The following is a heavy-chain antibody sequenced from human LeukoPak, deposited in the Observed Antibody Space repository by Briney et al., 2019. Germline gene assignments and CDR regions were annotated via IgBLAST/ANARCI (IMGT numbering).Heavy chain of an antibody. Sequence: PGGSLRLSCAASGFTFNNSRMHWVRQAPGKGLEWVAFIRYDGSNKYYTDSVKGRFTISRDNSRNTLYLQMNSLRAEDTAVYYCASKRESGYWGQGTLVTVSS. J-gene: IGHJ4*02. CDR2: IRYDGSNK. D-gene: IGHD1-26*01. CDR1: GFTFNNSR. CDR3: ASKRESGY. V-gene: IGHV3-30*02.